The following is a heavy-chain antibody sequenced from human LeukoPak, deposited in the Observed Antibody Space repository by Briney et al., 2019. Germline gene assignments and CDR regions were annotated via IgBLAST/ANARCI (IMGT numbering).Heavy chain of an antibody. CDR1: GFTFSSYW. Sequence: GGSLRLSCAAFGFTFSSYWMNWARQAPGKGLEWVASINHNGNVNYYVDSVKGRFTISRDNAKDSLYLQMSNLRAEDTAVYFCARGGGLDVWGQGATVTVSS. CDR3: ARGGGLDV. CDR2: INHNGNVN. J-gene: IGHJ6*02. V-gene: IGHV3-7*03. D-gene: IGHD3-16*01.